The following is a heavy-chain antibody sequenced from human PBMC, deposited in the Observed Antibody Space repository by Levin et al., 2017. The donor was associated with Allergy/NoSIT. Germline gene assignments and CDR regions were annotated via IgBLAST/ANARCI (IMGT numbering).Heavy chain of an antibody. CDR2: IYASADSM. CDR1: GFTFNSYA. CDR3: ARSSRGYGTFDS. J-gene: IGHJ4*02. D-gene: IGHD5-12*01. V-gene: IGHV3-23*01. Sequence: GGSLRLSCAASGFTFNSYAMSWVRQAPGKGLEWVSAIYASADSMYYSDSVKGRFTISRDSSKNTLYLHMNSLRAEDTVVYYCARSSRGYGTFDSWGQGTLVTVSS.